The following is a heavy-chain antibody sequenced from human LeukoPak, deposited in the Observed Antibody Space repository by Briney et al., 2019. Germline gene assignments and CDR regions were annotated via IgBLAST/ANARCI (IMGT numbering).Heavy chain of an antibody. V-gene: IGHV4-59*08. D-gene: IGHD3-22*01. Sequence: SETLSLTRTVSGGSISSYYWSWIRQPPGKGLEWIGYIYYSGSTNYNPSLKSRVTISVDTSKNQFSLKLSSVTAADTAVYYCARTATYYDSSGRYYYYGMDVWGQGTTVTVSS. CDR3: ARTATYYDSSGRYYYYGMDV. J-gene: IGHJ6*02. CDR1: GGSISSYY. CDR2: IYYSGST.